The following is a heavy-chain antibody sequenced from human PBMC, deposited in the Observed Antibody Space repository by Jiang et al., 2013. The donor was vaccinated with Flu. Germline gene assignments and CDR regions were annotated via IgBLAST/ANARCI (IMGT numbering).Heavy chain of an antibody. Sequence: SGFTFSDYDMSWIRQAPGKGLEWVSYISKSGSVMDYADSVKGRFTISRDNAKNSLYLQMSSLKTEDTAVYYCTISHKVTNDDYWGQGTLVTVSS. D-gene: IGHD1-1*01. V-gene: IGHV3-11*01. CDR2: ISKSGSVM. CDR3: TISHKVTNDDY. CDR1: GFTFSDYD. J-gene: IGHJ4*02.